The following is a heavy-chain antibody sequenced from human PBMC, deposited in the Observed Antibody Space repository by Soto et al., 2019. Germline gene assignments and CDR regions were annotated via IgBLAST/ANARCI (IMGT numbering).Heavy chain of an antibody. CDR1: GFTFSSHA. V-gene: IGHV3-30*18. CDR2: ISYDGSNK. Sequence: QVQLVESGGGVIQPGTSLRLSCAASGFTFSSHAMHWVRQVPGKGLEWVAVISYDGSNKYYGDSVKGRFTISRDNSKNTVSLQMTGLRVENTAVYYCAKDRVVAGIGEFDSWGQGTLVTVSS. CDR3: AKDRVVAGIGEFDS. D-gene: IGHD6-19*01. J-gene: IGHJ5*01.